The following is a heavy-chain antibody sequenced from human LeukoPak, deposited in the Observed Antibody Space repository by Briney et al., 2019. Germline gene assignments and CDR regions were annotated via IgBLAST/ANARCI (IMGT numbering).Heavy chain of an antibody. V-gene: IGHV3-23*01. CDR1: GFAFSNYS. Sequence: GGSLRLSCAASGFAFSNYSMTWVRQAPGKGMEWVSGISRSGVITYYADSVKARFTISRDNSRNTLYLLMNSLRNEDTAIYYCTKGRDWGQGTLVTVSS. J-gene: IGHJ4*02. CDR3: TKGRD. CDR2: ISRSGVIT.